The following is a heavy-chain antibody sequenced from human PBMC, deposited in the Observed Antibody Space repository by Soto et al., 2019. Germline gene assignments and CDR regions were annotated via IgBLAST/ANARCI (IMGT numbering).Heavy chain of an antibody. CDR3: ARDVFYDFWSGYYPTPYFDY. J-gene: IGHJ4*02. D-gene: IGHD3-3*01. Sequence: GGSLRLSCAASGFTFSSYSMNWVRQAPGKGLEWVSSISSSSSYIYYADSVKGRFTISRDNAKNSLYLQMNSLRAEDTAVYYCARDVFYDFWSGYYPTPYFDYWGQGTLVTVSS. CDR1: GFTFSSYS. V-gene: IGHV3-21*01. CDR2: ISSSSSYI.